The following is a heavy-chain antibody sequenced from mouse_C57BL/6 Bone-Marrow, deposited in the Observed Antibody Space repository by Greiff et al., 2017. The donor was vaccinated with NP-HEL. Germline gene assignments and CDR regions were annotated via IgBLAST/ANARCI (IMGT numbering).Heavy chain of an antibody. CDR1: GYSITSGYY. V-gene: IGHV3-6*01. CDR3: AREGHYSLDFDY. CDR2: ISYDGSN. Sequence: EVKLMESGPGLVKPSQSLSLTCSVTGYSITSGYYWNWIRQFPGNKLEWMGYISYDGSNNYNPSLKNRISITRDTSKNQFFLKLNSVTTEDTATYYCAREGHYSLDFDYWGQGTTLTVSS. J-gene: IGHJ2*01. D-gene: IGHD2-12*01.